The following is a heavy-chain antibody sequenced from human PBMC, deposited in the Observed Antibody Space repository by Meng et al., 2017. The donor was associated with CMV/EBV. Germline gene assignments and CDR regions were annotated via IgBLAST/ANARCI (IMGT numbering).Heavy chain of an antibody. D-gene: IGHD3-3*01. CDR1: GGSFSGYY. CDR3: ARGDPVLRFLEWLPRYYGMDV. J-gene: IGHJ6*02. Sequence: GSLRLSCAVYGGSFSGYYWSWIRQPPGKGLEWIGEINHSGSTNYNLSLKSRVTIPVDTSKNQFSLKLSSVTAADTAVYYCARGDPVLRFLEWLPRYYGMDVWGQGTTVTVSS. V-gene: IGHV4-34*01. CDR2: INHSGST.